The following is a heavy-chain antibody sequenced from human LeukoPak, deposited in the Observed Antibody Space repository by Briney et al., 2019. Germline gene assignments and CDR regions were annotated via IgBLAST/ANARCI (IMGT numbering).Heavy chain of an antibody. CDR1: GGSFSGYY. V-gene: IGHV4-34*01. J-gene: IGHJ3*02. CDR3: ASFGNIVVVPAAIQADAFDI. D-gene: IGHD2-2*02. CDR2: INHSGST. Sequence: LSETLSLTCAVYGGSFSGYYWSWIRQPPGKGLEWIGEINHSGSTNYNPSLKSRVTISVDTSKNQFSLKLSSVTAADTAVYYCASFGNIVVVPAAIQADAFDIWGQGTMVTVSS.